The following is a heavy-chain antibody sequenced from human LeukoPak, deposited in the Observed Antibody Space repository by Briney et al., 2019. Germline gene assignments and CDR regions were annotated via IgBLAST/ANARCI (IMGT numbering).Heavy chain of an antibody. Sequence: GESLKISCKGSGYSFTSYWIGWVRQMPGKGLEWMGIIYPGDSDTRYSPSFQGQVTISADKPISTAYLQWSSLKASDTAMYYCARPSGSLYYYYGMDVWGQGTTVTVSS. CDR2: IYPGDSDT. CDR3: ARPSGSLYYYYGMDV. CDR1: GYSFTSYW. J-gene: IGHJ6*02. D-gene: IGHD1-26*01. V-gene: IGHV5-51*01.